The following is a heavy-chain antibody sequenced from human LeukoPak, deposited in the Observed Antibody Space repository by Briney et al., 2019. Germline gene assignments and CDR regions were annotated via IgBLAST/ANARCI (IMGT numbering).Heavy chain of an antibody. V-gene: IGHV3-23*01. J-gene: IGHJ4*02. Sequence: PGGSLRLSCAASGFTLSKCAMNWVRQAPGKGLEWVSGIDGSGGRPPSADSVKGRFTISRDISKNTLYLQMDSLRAKDTAAYYCARGKDHDFWNPFDHWGQGTLVTVSS. D-gene: IGHD3-3*01. CDR2: IDGSGGRP. CDR1: GFTLSKCA. CDR3: ARGKDHDFWNPFDH.